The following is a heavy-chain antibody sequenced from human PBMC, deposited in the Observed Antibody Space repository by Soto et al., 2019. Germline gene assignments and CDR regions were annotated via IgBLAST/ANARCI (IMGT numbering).Heavy chain of an antibody. V-gene: IGHV3-30*18. CDR1: GFTFSSYG. D-gene: IGHD3-22*01. CDR3: ANLESYYYDSSGYYGIDY. J-gene: IGHJ4*02. Sequence: QVQLVESGGGVVQPGRSLRLSCAASGFTFSSYGMHWARQAPGKGLEWVAVISYDGSNKYYADSVKGRFTISRDNSKNTLYLQMNSLRAEDTAVYYCANLESYYYDSSGYYGIDYWGQGTLVTVSS. CDR2: ISYDGSNK.